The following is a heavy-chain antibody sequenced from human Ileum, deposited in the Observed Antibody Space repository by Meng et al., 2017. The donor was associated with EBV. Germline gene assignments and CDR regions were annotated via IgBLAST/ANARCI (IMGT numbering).Heavy chain of an antibody. CDR3: ARGSNRWVHQSEY. CDR2: IWYDGSNE. Sequence: VQLVVSGWGLVPPGVSLRLSCAASGITFSFYGMHWVRQAPGKGLEWVAVIWYDGSNEQYGDSVKGRFTISRDNSKNMLYLQMNSLKAEDTAVYYCARGSNRWVHQSEYWGQGTLVTASS. D-gene: IGHD1-14*01. V-gene: IGHV3-33*01. CDR1: GITFSFYG. J-gene: IGHJ4*02.